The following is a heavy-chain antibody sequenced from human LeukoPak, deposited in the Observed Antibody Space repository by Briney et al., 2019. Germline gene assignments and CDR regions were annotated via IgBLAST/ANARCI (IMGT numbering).Heavy chain of an antibody. CDR3: TSPMVPTDMDV. Sequence: GGSLRLSCAASGFTFSDYYMSWIRQAPGEGLEWVSSISRSSSYIYYADSVKGRFTISRDNAKNSLYLQMNSLRAEDTAVYYCTSPMVPTDMDVWGKGTTVTVSS. V-gene: IGHV3-11*03. D-gene: IGHD4/OR15-4a*01. CDR2: ISRSSSYI. CDR1: GFTFSDYY. J-gene: IGHJ6*03.